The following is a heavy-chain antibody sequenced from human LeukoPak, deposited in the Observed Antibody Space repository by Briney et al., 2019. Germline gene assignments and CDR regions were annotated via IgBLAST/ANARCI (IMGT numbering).Heavy chain of an antibody. CDR2: LYTSGGT. V-gene: IGHV4-4*07. CDR3: AGVQSGWSVEY. CDR1: GGSISSYY. J-gene: IGHJ4*02. Sequence: SETLSLTCTVSGGSISSYYWSWIRQPAGKGLEWIGRLYTSGGTDYNPSRKSRLTMSVDTSKNQFSLKLSSVTAADTAVYYCAGVQSGWSVEYWGQGTLVTVSS. D-gene: IGHD6-19*01.